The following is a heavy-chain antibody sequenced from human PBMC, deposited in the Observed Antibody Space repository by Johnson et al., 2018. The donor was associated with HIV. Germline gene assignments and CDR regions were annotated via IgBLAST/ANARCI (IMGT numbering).Heavy chain of an antibody. CDR2: IRYDGSNK. Sequence: QVQLVESGGGVVQPGRSLRLSCAASGFTFSSYGMHWVRQAPGKGLEWVAFIRYDGSNKYYADSVKGRFTISRYNSKNTLYLQMNSLKTEDTGVYYCAKPPSMGADAFDIWGQGTMVTVSS. CDR3: AKPPSMGADAFDI. V-gene: IGHV3-30*02. CDR1: GFTFSSYG. D-gene: IGHD3-16*01. J-gene: IGHJ3*02.